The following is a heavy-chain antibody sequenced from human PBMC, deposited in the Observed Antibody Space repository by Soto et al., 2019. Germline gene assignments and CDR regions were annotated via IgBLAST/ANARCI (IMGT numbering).Heavy chain of an antibody. CDR3: AREGGYDLWSAYDFDY. J-gene: IGHJ4*02. CDR1: GFTFSSYG. D-gene: IGHD3-3*01. CDR2: IWYDGSNK. Sequence: QVQLVESGGGVVQPGRSLRLSCAASGFTFSSYGMHWVRQAPGKGLEWVAVIWYDGSNKYYADSVKGRFTISRDNSKNTLYLQMNSLRAEDTAVYYCAREGGYDLWSAYDFDYWGQGTLVTVSS. V-gene: IGHV3-33*01.